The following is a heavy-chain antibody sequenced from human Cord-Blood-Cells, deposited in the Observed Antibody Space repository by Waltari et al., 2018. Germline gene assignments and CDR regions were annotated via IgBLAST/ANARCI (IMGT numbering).Heavy chain of an antibody. CDR2: INHSGST. Sequence: QVQLQQWGAGLLKPSQTMSLTCAGVGGSFSCYYWTRIPPPPGKGLEWIGEINHSGSTNYNPSLKSRVTISVDTSKNQFSLKLSSVTAADTAVYYCARGLQLLWFGEFDYWGQGTLVTVSS. V-gene: IGHV4-34*01. CDR3: ARGLQLLWFGEFDY. CDR1: GGSFSCYY. D-gene: IGHD3-10*01. J-gene: IGHJ4*02.